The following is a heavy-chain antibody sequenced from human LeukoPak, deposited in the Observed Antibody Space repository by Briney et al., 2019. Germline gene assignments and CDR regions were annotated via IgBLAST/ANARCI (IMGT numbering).Heavy chain of an antibody. D-gene: IGHD5-18*01. CDR2: IIPIFGTA. V-gene: IGHV1-69*01. J-gene: IGHJ2*01. CDR1: GGTFGSYV. CDR3: AKEGDTALVTGYFDL. Sequence: GSSVKVSCKASGGTFGSYVISWVRQAPGQGLEWMGGIIPIFGTAHYARKFQGRLTITADESTSTVYMEMSSLRSEDTAMYYCAKEGDTALVTGYFDLWGRGTLVTVSS.